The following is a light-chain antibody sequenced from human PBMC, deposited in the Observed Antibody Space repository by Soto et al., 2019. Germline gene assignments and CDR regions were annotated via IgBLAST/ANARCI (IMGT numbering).Light chain of an antibody. CDR2: DVS. V-gene: IGKV1-5*01. Sequence: DIQMTQSPSTLSASIGDRVTITCRASQTINCRLAWYQQKPGRPPKLLIYDVSFLESGAPSRFSGSGSGTDFTLTISSLRPDDFATFYCQQYKVYPYTFGQGSRLDIQ. CDR3: QQYKVYPYT. CDR1: QTINCR. J-gene: IGKJ2*01.